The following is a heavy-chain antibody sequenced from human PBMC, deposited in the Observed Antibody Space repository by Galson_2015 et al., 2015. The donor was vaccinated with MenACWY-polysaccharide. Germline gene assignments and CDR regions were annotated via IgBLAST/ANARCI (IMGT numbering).Heavy chain of an antibody. D-gene: IGHD2-21*02. CDR1: GFTFSSYW. CDR2: INTDGSST. Sequence: SLRLSCAASGFTFSSYWMHWVRQAPGEGLVWVSRINTDGSSTSYADSVKGRFTVSRDNAKNTVYLQMNILRAEDTAVYYCARDPHCGAGCSIHDAFDVWGQGTKVTVS. J-gene: IGHJ3*01. V-gene: IGHV3-74*01. CDR3: ARDPHCGAGCSIHDAFDV.